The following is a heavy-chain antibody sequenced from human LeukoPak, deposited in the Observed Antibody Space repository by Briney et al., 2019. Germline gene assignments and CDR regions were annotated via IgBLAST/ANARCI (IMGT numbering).Heavy chain of an antibody. CDR3: ARTHYYGSGSYYNLRYYYGMDV. CDR2: INHSGST. D-gene: IGHD3-10*01. J-gene: IGHJ6*04. CDR1: GGSFSGYY. V-gene: IGHV4-34*01. Sequence: SETLSLTCAVYGGSFSGYYWSWIRQPPGKGLEWIGEINHSGSTNYNPSLKSRVTISVDTSKNQFSLKLSSVTAADTAVYYCARTHYYGSGSYYNLRYYYGMDVWGKGTTVTVS.